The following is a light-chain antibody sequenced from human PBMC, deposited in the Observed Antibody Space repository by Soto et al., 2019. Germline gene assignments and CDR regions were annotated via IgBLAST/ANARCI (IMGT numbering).Light chain of an antibody. Sequence: EIVMTQSPATLSVSPGERATLSCRASQSVSSNLAWYQQKPGQAPRLLFYGTSTRATGVPARFSGTGSGTDFPLTISRQQSEDSAVYYCQRTNKCPCTFGQGTKLEIK. V-gene: IGKV3-15*01. CDR1: QSVSSN. CDR3: QRTNKCPCT. CDR2: GTS. J-gene: IGKJ2*02.